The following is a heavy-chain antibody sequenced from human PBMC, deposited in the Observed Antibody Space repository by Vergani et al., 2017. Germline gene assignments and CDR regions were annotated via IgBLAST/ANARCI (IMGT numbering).Heavy chain of an antibody. D-gene: IGHD4-11*01. CDR1: GGSFTSYH. V-gene: IGHV4-34*01. Sequence: QVQLQQWGGGLLKPSETLSLTCVVNGGSFTSYHWTWIRQSPGEGLEWVGDIDHTGRPDYNPSLKSRLTMSVDKSRNQFSLTLNFVTATDTAIYFCARVYTETNGHLYYYYYMDVWGQGTAVTVS. J-gene: IGHJ6*03. CDR2: IDHTGRP. CDR3: ARVYTETNGHLYYYYYMDV.